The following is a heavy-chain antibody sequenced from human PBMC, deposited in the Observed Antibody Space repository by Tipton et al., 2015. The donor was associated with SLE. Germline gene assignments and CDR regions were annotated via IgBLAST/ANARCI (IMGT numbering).Heavy chain of an antibody. D-gene: IGHD2-15*01. Sequence: SLRLSCAASGFTFSSYAMSWVRQAPGKGLEWVSAISGSGGSTYYADSVKGRFTISRDNSKNTLYLQMNSLGAEDTAVYYCARDIVVVVAATGYFQHWGQGTLVTVSS. CDR2: ISGSGGST. CDR1: GFTFSSYA. J-gene: IGHJ1*01. V-gene: IGHV3-23*01. CDR3: ARDIVVVVAATGYFQH.